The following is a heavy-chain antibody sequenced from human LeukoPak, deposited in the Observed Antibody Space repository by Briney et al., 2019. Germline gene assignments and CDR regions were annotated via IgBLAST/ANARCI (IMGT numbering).Heavy chain of an antibody. Sequence: ASVKVSCKASGYTFTGYYMHWVRQAPGQGLEWMGWINPNSGGTNYAQKFQGRVTMTRDTSISTAYMELSRLRSDDTAVYYCARVHYDSSGYYSWGQGTLVTVSS. CDR3: ARVHYDSSGYYS. CDR1: GYTFTGYY. D-gene: IGHD3-22*01. V-gene: IGHV1-2*02. CDR2: INPNSGGT. J-gene: IGHJ5*02.